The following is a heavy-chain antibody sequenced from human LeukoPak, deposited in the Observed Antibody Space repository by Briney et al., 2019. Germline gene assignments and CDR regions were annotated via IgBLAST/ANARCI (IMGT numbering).Heavy chain of an antibody. CDR3: ARSSRGSWETPTNAFDI. CDR1: GSSISSGYY. V-gene: IGHV4-38-2*02. D-gene: IGHD4-23*01. Sequence: SETLSLTCTVSGSSISSGYYWGWIRQPPGKGLKWIGSINHRGYSYYIPSLKSRVTISVDTAENQFSLKLTSVTAADTAVYYCARSSRGSWETPTNAFDIWGQGTMVTVSS. CDR2: INHRGYS. J-gene: IGHJ3*02.